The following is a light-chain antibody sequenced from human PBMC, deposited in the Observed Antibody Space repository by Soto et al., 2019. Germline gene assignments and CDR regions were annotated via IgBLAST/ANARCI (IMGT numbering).Light chain of an antibody. CDR1: SSDVGGYNY. Sequence: QSALAQPASVSGSPGQSITISCAGTSSDVGGYNYVSWYQQLPGKAPKLVIYDVSNRPSGVSNRFSGSKSGNTASLTISGLQAEDEADYYCSSYTSSSTYVFGTGTKSPS. V-gene: IGLV2-14*03. CDR3: SSYTSSSTYV. J-gene: IGLJ1*01. CDR2: DVS.